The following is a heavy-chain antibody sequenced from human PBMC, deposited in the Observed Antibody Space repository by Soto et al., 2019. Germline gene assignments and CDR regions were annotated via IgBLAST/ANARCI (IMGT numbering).Heavy chain of an antibody. CDR3: ARDRGSSSSRLGHNWFDP. J-gene: IGHJ5*02. D-gene: IGHD6-6*01. CDR2: INPSGGST. CDR1: GYTFTSYY. Sequence: ASVKVSCKASGYTFTSYYIHWVRQAPGQGLEWMGIINPSGGSTSHAQKFQGRVTMTRDTSTSTVYMELSSLRSEDTAVYYCARDRGSSSSRLGHNWFDPWGQGTLVTVSS. V-gene: IGHV1-46*03.